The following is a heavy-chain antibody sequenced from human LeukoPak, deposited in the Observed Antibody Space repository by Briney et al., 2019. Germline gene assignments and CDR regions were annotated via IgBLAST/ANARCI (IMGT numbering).Heavy chain of an antibody. V-gene: IGHV1-2*02. D-gene: IGHD5-12*01. CDR1: GYTFTGYY. J-gene: IGHJ4*02. CDR3: ARAYSGYEAFDY. Sequence: ASVKVSCKASGYTFTGYYIHWVRQAPGQGLEWMGWINPNSGGTNYAQKFQGRVTMTRDTSITYMELSRLRSDDTALYYCARAYSGYEAFDYWGQGTLGTASS. CDR2: INPNSGGT.